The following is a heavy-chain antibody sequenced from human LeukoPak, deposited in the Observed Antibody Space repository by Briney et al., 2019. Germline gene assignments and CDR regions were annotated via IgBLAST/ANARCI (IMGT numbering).Heavy chain of an antibody. CDR1: GGSISNSSYY. D-gene: IGHD4-23*01. CDR2: IYYSGSA. Sequence: SETLSLTCIVSGGSISNSSYYWGWVRQPPGRGLEWIGSIYYSGSAYYNPSLKSRVTISVDTSKNQFSLKLTSVTAADTAVYYCARHWVVTPNYWGQGTLVTVSS. V-gene: IGHV4-39*01. CDR3: ARHWVVTPNY. J-gene: IGHJ4*02.